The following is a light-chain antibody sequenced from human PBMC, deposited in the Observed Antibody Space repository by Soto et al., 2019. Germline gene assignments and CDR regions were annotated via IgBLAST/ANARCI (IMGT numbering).Light chain of an antibody. V-gene: IGLV1-44*01. CDR3: AAWDDSLNGLYV. CDR2: NNN. Sequence: QSVLTQPPSASGAPGQRVTISCSGSSSNIGSGTVNWYQQLPGTAPKLLIYNNNQWASGVPDRFSGSKSGTSASLAISGLQSEDEGDYYCAAWDDSLNGLYVFGTGTKVTV. J-gene: IGLJ1*01. CDR1: SSNIGSGT.